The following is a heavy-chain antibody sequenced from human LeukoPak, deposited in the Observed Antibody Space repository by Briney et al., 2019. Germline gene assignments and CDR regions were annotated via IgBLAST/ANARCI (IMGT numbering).Heavy chain of an antibody. J-gene: IGHJ4*02. CDR3: ARDLELRGA. V-gene: IGHV1-69*10. D-gene: IGHD3-10*01. CDR2: IIPILGIT. Sequence: SVKVSCKASGGTFSRYAITWVRQAPGQGLEWMGGIIPILGITNYAQKFQGRVTITADTSATTAYMELSSLRSEDTAVYYCARDLELRGAWGQGTLVTVSS. CDR1: GGTFSRYA.